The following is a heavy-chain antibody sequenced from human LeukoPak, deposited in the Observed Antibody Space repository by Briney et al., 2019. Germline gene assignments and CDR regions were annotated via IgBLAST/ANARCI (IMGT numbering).Heavy chain of an antibody. CDR1: GYTFTSYG. V-gene: IGHV1-18*01. CDR3: ARQEAQWLAQDY. J-gene: IGHJ4*02. D-gene: IGHD6-19*01. CDR2: ISAYNGNT. Sequence: ASVKVSCKASGYTFTSYGISWVRQAPGQGLEWMGWISAYNGNTNYAQKLQGRVTMTTDTTTSTAYMELRSLRSDDTAVYYCARQEAQWLAQDYWGQGTLVTVSS.